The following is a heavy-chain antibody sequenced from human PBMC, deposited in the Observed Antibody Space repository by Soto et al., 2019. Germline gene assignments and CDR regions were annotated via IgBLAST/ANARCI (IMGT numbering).Heavy chain of an antibody. Sequence: GGSLRPSCAASGFTFRSYSMNWVRQAPGKGLEWVSSISTTGNYIYYPDSVKGRFTISRDNAKNSLYLEMNSLRADDTAVYYCARHAVLGGRDYYYGMDVWGQGTTVTVSS. CDR3: ARHAVLGGRDYYYGMDV. CDR1: GFTFRSYS. CDR2: ISTTGNYI. V-gene: IGHV3-21*01. J-gene: IGHJ6*02. D-gene: IGHD2-8*02.